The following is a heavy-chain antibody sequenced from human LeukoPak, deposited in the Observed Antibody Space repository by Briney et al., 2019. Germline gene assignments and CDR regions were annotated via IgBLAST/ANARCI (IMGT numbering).Heavy chain of an antibody. CDR2: IYYSGST. CDR1: GGSISSGDYY. J-gene: IGHJ4*02. V-gene: IGHV4-30-4*01. Sequence: SQTLSLTCTVSGGSISSGDYYWSWIHQPPGKGLEWIGYIYYSGSTYYNPSLKSRVTISVDTSKNQFSLKLSSVTAADTAVYYCARSWGSSVAFDYWGQGTLVTVSS. CDR3: ARSWGSSVAFDY. D-gene: IGHD2-15*01.